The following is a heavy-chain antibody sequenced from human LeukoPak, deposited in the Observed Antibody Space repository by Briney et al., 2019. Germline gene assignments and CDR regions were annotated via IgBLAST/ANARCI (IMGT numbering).Heavy chain of an antibody. D-gene: IGHD2-2*01. CDR3: AKGRYCSSTSCNYYYYYYMDV. CDR2: ISGSGGST. V-gene: IGHV3-23*01. J-gene: IGHJ6*03. CDR1: GFTFSSYA. Sequence: GGSLRLSCAASGFTFSSYAMSWVRQAPGKGLEWVSAISGSGGSTYYADSVKGRFTISRDNSKNTLYLQMSSLRAEDTALYYCAKGRYCSSTSCNYYYYYYMDVWGKGTTVTISS.